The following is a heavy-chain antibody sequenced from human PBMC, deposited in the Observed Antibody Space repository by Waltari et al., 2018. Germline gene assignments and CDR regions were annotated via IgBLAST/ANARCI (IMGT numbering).Heavy chain of an antibody. D-gene: IGHD6-13*01. J-gene: IGHJ6*03. CDR2: INHSGST. CDR3: ARGDPSYSSSILYYYYYMDV. CDR1: GGSFSGYY. V-gene: IGHV4-34*01. Sequence: QVQLQQWGAGLLKPSETLSLTCAVYGGSFSGYYWSWIRQPPGTGLEWIGEINHSGSTNYNTSLKSRVTISVDTSKNQFSLKLSSVTAADTAVYYCARGDPSYSSSILYYYYYMDVWGKGTTVTVSS.